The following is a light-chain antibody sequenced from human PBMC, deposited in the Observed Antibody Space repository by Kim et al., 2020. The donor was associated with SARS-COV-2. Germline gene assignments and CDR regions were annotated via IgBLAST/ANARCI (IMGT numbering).Light chain of an antibody. J-gene: IGLJ2*01. CDR1: NIGSKS. CDR3: QVCDSGVV. CDR2: YDS. Sequence: SYELTQPPSVSVAPGKTARITCGGNNIGSKSVHCYQQKPGQAPVLVIYYDSDRPSGIPERFSGSNSGNTATLTISRVEAGDEADYYCQVCDSGVVFGGGTKLTVL. V-gene: IGLV3-21*04.